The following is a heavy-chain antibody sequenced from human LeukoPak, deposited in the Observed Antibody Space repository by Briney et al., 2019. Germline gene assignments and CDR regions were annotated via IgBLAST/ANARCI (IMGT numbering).Heavy chain of an antibody. J-gene: IGHJ6*03. CDR2: IIPIFGTA. D-gene: IGHD3-9*01. CDR1: GGTFSSYA. V-gene: IGHV1-69*05. CDR3: ARGRHHILTGYYYYYYMDV. Sequence: ASVKVSCKASGGTFSSYAISWVRQAPGQGLEWMGGIIPIFGTANYAQKFQGRATITTDESTSTAYMELSSLRSEDTAVYYCARGRHHILTGYYYYYYMDVWGKGTTVTVSS.